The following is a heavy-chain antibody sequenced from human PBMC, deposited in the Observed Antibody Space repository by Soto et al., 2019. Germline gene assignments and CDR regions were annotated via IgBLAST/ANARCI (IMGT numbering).Heavy chain of an antibody. CDR2: ISSSSSYI. J-gene: IGHJ4*02. CDR3: ASESLVVVAATPGTDY. D-gene: IGHD2-15*01. Sequence: EVQLVESGGGLVKPGGSLRLSCAASGFTISSYSRNWVRQAPGKGLEWVSSISSSSSYIYYADSVKGRFTISRDNAKNSLYLQMNSLRAEDTAVYYCASESLVVVAATPGTDYWGQGTLVTVSS. V-gene: IGHV3-21*01. CDR1: GFTISSYS.